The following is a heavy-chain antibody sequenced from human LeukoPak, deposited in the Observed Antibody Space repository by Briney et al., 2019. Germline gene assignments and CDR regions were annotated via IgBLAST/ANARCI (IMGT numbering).Heavy chain of an antibody. D-gene: IGHD3-22*01. CDR2: IYSSGSA. CDR3: ARNYYDSNGYYSCFDY. Sequence: SETLSLTCTVSGGSISSYYWSWIRQPAGKALEGIGRIYSSGSANYNPSLTRRVTLSVDTPKNQFSLKLSSVTAADTAVYYCARNYYDSNGYYSCFDYWGQGTLVTVSS. CDR1: GGSISSYY. J-gene: IGHJ4*02. V-gene: IGHV4-4*07.